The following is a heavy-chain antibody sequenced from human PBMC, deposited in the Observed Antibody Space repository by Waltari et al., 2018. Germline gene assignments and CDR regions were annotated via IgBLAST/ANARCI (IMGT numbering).Heavy chain of an antibody. J-gene: IGHJ3*02. CDR3: AKDGDYSLPGYDAFDI. D-gene: IGHD4-17*01. CDR2: IRYDGSFK. V-gene: IGHV3-30*02. Sequence: QVQLLDSGGRVVEPGGSLRLSCATSGPIFNTYGMHWVRQTPGKGLEWVAFIRYDGSFKDYADSVHGRFSISRDNSKNTLYLQMNDLRPEDTALYYCAKDGDYSLPGYDAFDIWGQGTMVTVSP. CDR1: GPIFNTYG.